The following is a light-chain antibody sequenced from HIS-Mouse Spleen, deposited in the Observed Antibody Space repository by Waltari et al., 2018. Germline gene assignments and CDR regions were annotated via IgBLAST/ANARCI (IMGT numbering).Light chain of an antibody. J-gene: IGLJ1*01. V-gene: IGLV2-23*01. CDR1: SSDVGSYNL. Sequence: QSALTQPASVSGSPGQSITISCTGTSSDVGSYNLFSWYQQHPGKAPRLMIYEGSKRPSGVSNRVYGSKSGNTASLTISGLQAEDEADYYCCSYAGSSTYVFGTGTKVTVL. CDR3: CSYAGSSTYV. CDR2: EGS.